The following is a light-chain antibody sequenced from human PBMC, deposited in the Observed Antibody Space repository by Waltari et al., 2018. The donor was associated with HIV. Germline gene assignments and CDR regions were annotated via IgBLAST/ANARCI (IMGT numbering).Light chain of an antibody. Sequence: QSALTPPAPVSGSPGQSITLSCTGTSSDVGGYNYFSWYQQHPGKCPKLMIYEVRNRPSGVANRFSGSKSGNTASLTISGLQAEDEADYYCSSYTSSSTVVFGGGTRLTVL. CDR1: SSDVGGYNY. CDR3: SSYTSSSTVV. CDR2: EVR. J-gene: IGLJ2*01. V-gene: IGLV2-14*01.